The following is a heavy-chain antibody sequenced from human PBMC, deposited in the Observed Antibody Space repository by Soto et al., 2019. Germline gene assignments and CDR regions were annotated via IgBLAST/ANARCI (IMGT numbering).Heavy chain of an antibody. CDR3: APGHSTHCSNGVCPFFCNHDMGV. V-gene: IGHV1-2*04. CDR2: INPKSGGT. J-gene: IGHJ6*02. D-gene: IGHD2-8*01. CDR1: GYSFTDYH. Sequence: ASVKVSCKASGYSFTDYHIHWVRQAPGQGLEWLGRINPKSGGTSTAQKFQGWVTMTTDTSISTASMELTRLTSDDTAIYYCAPGHSTHCSNGVCPFFCNHDMGVWGQGTTVTVSS.